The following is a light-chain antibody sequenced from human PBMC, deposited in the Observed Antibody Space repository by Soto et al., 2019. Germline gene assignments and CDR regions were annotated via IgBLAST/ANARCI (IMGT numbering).Light chain of an antibody. Sequence: QSVLTQPASVSGSPGQSITISCTGTSSDVGSYNLVSWYQQYPGKAPKLMIYEGSKRPSGVSNRFSGSKSGNTTSLTISGLQAEDEADYYCCSYAGSSTFEVFGTGTKVTVL. CDR3: CSYAGSSTFEV. V-gene: IGLV2-23*03. J-gene: IGLJ1*01. CDR1: SSDVGSYNL. CDR2: EGS.